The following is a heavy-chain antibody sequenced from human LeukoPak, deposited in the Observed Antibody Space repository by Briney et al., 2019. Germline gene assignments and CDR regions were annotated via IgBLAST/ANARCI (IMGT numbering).Heavy chain of an antibody. V-gene: IGHV4-59*08. CDR1: GGSISSYY. CDR3: ARHVGGSGSHDAFDI. CDR2: IYHSGST. D-gene: IGHD3-10*01. Sequence: PSETLSLTCTVPGGSISSYYWSWIRQPPGKGLEWIGSIYHSGSTYYNPSLKSRVTISVDTSKNQFSLKLSSVTAADTAVYYCARHVGGSGSHDAFDIWGQGTMVTVSS. J-gene: IGHJ3*02.